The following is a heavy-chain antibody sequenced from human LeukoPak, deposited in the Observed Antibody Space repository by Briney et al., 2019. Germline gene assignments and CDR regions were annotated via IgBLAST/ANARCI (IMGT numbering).Heavy chain of an antibody. CDR3: GWERRKPNYYYGMDV. CDR2: IYSDGST. Sequence: PGGSLRLSCAASGFTVSSNYMSWVRQAPGKGLEWVPLIYSDGSTYYADSVKGRSTISRDNSKNTLYLQMNSLRAEDTAVYYCGWERRKPNYYYGMDVWGQGTTVTVSS. V-gene: IGHV3-66*01. CDR1: GFTVSSNY. J-gene: IGHJ6*02.